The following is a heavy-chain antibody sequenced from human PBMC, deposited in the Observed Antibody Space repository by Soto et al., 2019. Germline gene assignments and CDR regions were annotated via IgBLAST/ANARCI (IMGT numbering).Heavy chain of an antibody. V-gene: IGHV3-15*07. CDR3: TTDPLGEWLRVLDPSDY. J-gene: IGHJ4*02. CDR2: IKSNIDGGTT. Sequence: EGQLVESGGGLVKPGGSLRLSCAVSGFSFSDAWMNWVRQAPGKGLELVGQIKSNIDGGTTHYAAPVKGRFVISRDDSENTLYLQINTLKIEDTAVYYCTTDPLGEWLRVLDPSDYWGQGTLVTVSS. D-gene: IGHD5-12*01. CDR1: GFSFSDAW.